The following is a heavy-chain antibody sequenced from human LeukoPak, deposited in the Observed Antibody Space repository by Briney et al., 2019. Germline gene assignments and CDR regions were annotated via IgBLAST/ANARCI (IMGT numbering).Heavy chain of an antibody. CDR1: GGTFSSYA. V-gene: IGHV1-69*13. J-gene: IGHJ6*02. CDR3: ARTNDFSRRFHYYGMDV. CDR2: IIPIFGTA. Sequence: LVKVSCKASGGTFSSYAISWVRQAPGQGREWMGGIIPIFGTANYAQKFQGRVTITADESTSTAYMELSSLRSEDTAVYYCARTNDFSRRFHYYGMDVWGQGTTVTVSS. D-gene: IGHD3-3*01.